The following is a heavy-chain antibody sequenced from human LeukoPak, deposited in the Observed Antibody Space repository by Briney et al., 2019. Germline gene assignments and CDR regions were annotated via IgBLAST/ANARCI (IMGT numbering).Heavy chain of an antibody. CDR2: IKSKTDGGTT. D-gene: IGHD3-3*01. Sequence: GGSLRLSCAGSGCTFSNAWMSWVRQAPGKGLEWVGRIKSKTDGGTTDYAAPVKGRFTISRDDSKNTLYLQMNSLKTEDTAVYYCTSYYEVMGDYWGQGTLVTVSS. V-gene: IGHV3-15*01. CDR1: GCTFSNAW. J-gene: IGHJ4*02. CDR3: TSYYEVMGDY.